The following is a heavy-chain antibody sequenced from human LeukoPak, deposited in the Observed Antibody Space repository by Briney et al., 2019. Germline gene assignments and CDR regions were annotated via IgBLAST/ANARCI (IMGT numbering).Heavy chain of an antibody. CDR1: GGSISSYH. CDR3: AREENAVFDY. D-gene: IGHD2-2*01. Sequence: PSETLSLTCTVSGGSISSYHWSWIRQPPGKGLEWIGYIYYSGSTNYNPSLKSRVTISVDTSKNQFSLKLSSVTAADTAVYYCAREENAVFDYWGQGTLVTVSS. J-gene: IGHJ4*02. CDR2: IYYSGST. V-gene: IGHV4-59*01.